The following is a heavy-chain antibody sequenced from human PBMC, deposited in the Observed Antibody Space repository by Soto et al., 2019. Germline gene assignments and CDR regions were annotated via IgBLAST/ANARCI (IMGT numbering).Heavy chain of an antibody. Sequence: SETLSLTCAVYGGSVSSGSYYWSWIRQPPGKGLEWIAEISHSGRIHFNPSLKSRVTISVDTSKNQFSLKMSSVTAADTALYYCARVERGTATTVVDACDIWGQGTMVTVS. J-gene: IGHJ3*02. D-gene: IGHD1-1*01. V-gene: IGHV4-34*01. CDR3: ARVERGTATTVVDACDI. CDR1: GGSVSSGSYY. CDR2: ISHSGRI.